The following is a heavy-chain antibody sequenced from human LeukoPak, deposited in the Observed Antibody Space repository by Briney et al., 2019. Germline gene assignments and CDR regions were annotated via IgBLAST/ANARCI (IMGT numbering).Heavy chain of an antibody. CDR2: INHSGST. Sequence: PSETLSLTCAVYGGSFSGYYWSWIRQPPGKGLEWIGEINHSGSTNYNPSPKSRVTISVDTSKNQFSLKLSSVTAADTAVYYCAIIAVAGAKLIDYWGQGTLVTVSS. D-gene: IGHD6-19*01. J-gene: IGHJ4*02. CDR1: GGSFSGYY. V-gene: IGHV4-34*01. CDR3: AIIAVAGAKLIDY.